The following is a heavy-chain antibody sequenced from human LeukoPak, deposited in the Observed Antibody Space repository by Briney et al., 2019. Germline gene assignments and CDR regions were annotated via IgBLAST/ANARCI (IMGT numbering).Heavy chain of an antibody. CDR2: ISSSSSYI. V-gene: IGHV3-21*01. CDR1: GFTFSSYS. CDR3: ARGVARYYFDY. J-gene: IGHJ4*02. D-gene: IGHD3-3*01. Sequence: GGSLRLSCAASGFTFSSYSMNWARQAPGKGLEWVSSISSSSSYIYYADSVKGRFTISRDNAKNSLYLQMNSLRAEDTAVYYCARGVARYYFDYWGQGTLVTVSS.